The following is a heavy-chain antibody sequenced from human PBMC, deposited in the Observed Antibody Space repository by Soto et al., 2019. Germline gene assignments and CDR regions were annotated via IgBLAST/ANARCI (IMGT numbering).Heavy chain of an antibody. Sequence: ASVKVSCKASGYTFTSYYMHWVRQAPGQGREWMGIIIPSGGSTSYEQKFQGRVTMTRDTSTSTVYMELSSLRSEDTAVYYCARVIAAAGTYYYYGMDVWGQGTTVTVSS. D-gene: IGHD6-13*01. CDR3: ARVIAAAGTYYYYGMDV. CDR2: IIPSGGST. J-gene: IGHJ6*02. V-gene: IGHV1-46*01. CDR1: GYTFTSYY.